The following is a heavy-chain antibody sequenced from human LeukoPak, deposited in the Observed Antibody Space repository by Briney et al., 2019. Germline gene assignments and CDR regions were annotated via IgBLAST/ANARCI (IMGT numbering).Heavy chain of an antibody. CDR3: ARIKIGDSYGPDYMDV. J-gene: IGHJ6*03. D-gene: IGHD5-18*01. Sequence: PETLSLTCAVSGHSISSGYYWGWIRQPPGKGLEWIGSIYHSGSTYYNPSLKSRVTISVDTSKNQFSLKLSSVTAADTAVYYCARIKIGDSYGPDYMDVWGKGTTVTVSS. CDR2: IYHSGST. V-gene: IGHV4-38-2*01. CDR1: GHSISSGYY.